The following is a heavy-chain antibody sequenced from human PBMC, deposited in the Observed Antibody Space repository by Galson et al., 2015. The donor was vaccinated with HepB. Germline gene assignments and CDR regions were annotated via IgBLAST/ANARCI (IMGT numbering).Heavy chain of an antibody. D-gene: IGHD3-10*01. CDR3: ARGLNSYATETEDYFDQ. J-gene: IGHJ4*02. V-gene: IGHV3-21*06. CDR2: INSRGSHI. CDR1: GFTFSSYS. Sequence: SLRLSCAASGFTFSSYSMNWVRQAPGKGLEWVSSINSRGSHIFYADSVRGRFTISRDNAKDTLYLQMDSLGVEDMAVYYCARGLNSYATETEDYFDQWGQGTQVVVSS.